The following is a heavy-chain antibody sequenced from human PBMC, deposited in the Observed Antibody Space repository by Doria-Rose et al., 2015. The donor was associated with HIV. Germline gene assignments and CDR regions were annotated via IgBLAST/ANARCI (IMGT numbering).Heavy chain of an antibody. D-gene: IGHD6-13*01. CDR1: GVSLSSPGMG. V-gene: IGHV2-26*01. J-gene: IGHJ4*02. CDR2: IFSDDER. CDR3: ARIKSSRWYHKYYFDF. Sequence: SGPVLVKPTETLTLTCTVSGVSLSSPGMGVSWIRQPPGKALEWLANIFSDDERSYKTSLKSRLTISGGTSKSQVVLTMTDMDPVDTATYYCARIKSSRWYHKYYFDFWGQGTRVIVSA.